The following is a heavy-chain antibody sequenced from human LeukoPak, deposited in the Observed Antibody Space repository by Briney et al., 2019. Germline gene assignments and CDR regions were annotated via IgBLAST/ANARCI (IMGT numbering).Heavy chain of an antibody. CDR1: GGSISSYY. V-gene: IGHV4-4*07. Sequence: SEILSLTCTVSGGSISSYYWSWIRHPAGKGLEWIGRIYASGSTRYNPSLKSRVTMSVDTSKNQFSLKLYSVTAADTAVYYCARHEFGDLIVDYWGQGTLVTVSS. J-gene: IGHJ4*02. CDR3: ARHEFGDLIVDY. CDR2: IYASGST. D-gene: IGHD3-22*01.